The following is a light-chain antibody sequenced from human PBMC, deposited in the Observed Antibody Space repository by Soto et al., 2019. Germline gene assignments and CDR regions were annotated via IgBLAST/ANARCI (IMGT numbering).Light chain of an antibody. CDR2: DAS. CDR1: QSISSW. CDR3: QQYKIYSGST. V-gene: IGKV1-5*01. J-gene: IGKJ2*01. Sequence: DIQMTQSPSTLSASVGDRVTITCRASQSISSWLAWYQQKPGKAPKLLIYDASSLESGVPSRFSGSGSGTESTLTIGSLNPVVFATYYCQQYKIYSGSTFGQGTKLEIK.